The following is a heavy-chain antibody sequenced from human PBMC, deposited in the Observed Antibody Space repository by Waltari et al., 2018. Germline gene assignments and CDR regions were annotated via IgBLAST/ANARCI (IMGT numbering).Heavy chain of an antibody. CDR2: IKSDGSGA. CDR1: GFAFSSHG. Sequence: EVKLVESGGGLIQPGGSLRLSCEASGFAFSSHGMHWVRHSPGGGLVWVARIKSDGSGAGYADSVKGRFIISRDNAKDTLYLQMNSLKVEDTAMYYCARDDSLWPHYFDHWGQGTLVAVSS. J-gene: IGHJ4*02. V-gene: IGHV3-74*01. D-gene: IGHD2-21*01. CDR3: ARDDSLWPHYFDH.